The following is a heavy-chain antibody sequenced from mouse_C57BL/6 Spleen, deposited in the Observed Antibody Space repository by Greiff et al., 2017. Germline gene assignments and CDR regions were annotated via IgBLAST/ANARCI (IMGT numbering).Heavy chain of an antibody. Sequence: EVQLHQSGPELVKPGASVKIPCKASGYTFTDYNMDWVKQSHGKSLEWIGGINPTNGGTIYNQKFKGKATLTVDKSSSTAYMELRSLTSEDTAVDYCSRVGYYVRYFDYWGQGTTLTVSS. CDR3: SRVGYYVRYFDY. D-gene: IGHD2-3*01. CDR1: GYTFTDYN. V-gene: IGHV1-18*01. CDR2: INPTNGGT. J-gene: IGHJ2*01.